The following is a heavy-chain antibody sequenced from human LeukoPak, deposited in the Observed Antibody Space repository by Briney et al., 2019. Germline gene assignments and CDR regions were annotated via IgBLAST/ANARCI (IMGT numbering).Heavy chain of an antibody. V-gene: IGHV4-4*02. D-gene: IGHD3-16*02. J-gene: IGHJ4*02. Sequence: PSETLPLTCAVSGGSISSSNWWSWVRQPPGKGLEWIGEIYHSGSTNYNPSLKSRVTISVDKSKNQFSLKLSSVTAADTAVYYCARTLTTVDVWGSYRPFDYWAREPWSPSPQ. CDR1: GGSISSSNW. CDR3: ARTLTTVDVWGSYRPFDY. CDR2: IYHSGST.